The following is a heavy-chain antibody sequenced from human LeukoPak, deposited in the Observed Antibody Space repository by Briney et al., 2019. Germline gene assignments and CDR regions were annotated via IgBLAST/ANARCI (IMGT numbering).Heavy chain of an antibody. J-gene: IGHJ4*02. D-gene: IGHD3-10*01. CDR1: VGSHSSTHYY. V-gene: IGHV4-39*01. CDR2: IYSDGT. CDR3: ARHYYAGSGTYRPFDY. Sequence: PSETLSLTCLFSVGSHSSTHYYWDWIRQPPGKGLEWIGSIYSDGTYYNPSLKSRIAMSVDTSKNQFSLSLRSVTATDTAVYYCARHYYAGSGTYRPFDYWGQGTLVTVAS.